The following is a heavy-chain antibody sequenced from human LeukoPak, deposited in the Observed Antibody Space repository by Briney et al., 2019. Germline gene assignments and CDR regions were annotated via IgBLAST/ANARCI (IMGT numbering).Heavy chain of an antibody. CDR3: ARDKESGESSEIDY. Sequence: GGSLRLSCAASGFTFSNYWVHWVRQAPGKGLVWVSRINRDGSTTKYADSVKGRFTVSRDNAKNTLNLQMNSLRAEDTAVYYCARDKESGESSEIDYWGQGTLVTVSS. D-gene: IGHD3-10*01. CDR1: GFTFSNYW. V-gene: IGHV3-74*03. CDR2: INRDGSTT. J-gene: IGHJ4*02.